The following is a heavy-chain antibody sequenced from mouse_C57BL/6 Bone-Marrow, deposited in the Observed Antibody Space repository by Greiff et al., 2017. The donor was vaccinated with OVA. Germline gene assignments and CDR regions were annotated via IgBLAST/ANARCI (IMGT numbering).Heavy chain of an antibody. J-gene: IGHJ3*01. CDR1: GYTFTGYW. V-gene: IGHV1-9*01. D-gene: IGHD2-3*01. Sequence: QVQLKQSGAELMKPGASVKLSCKATGYTFTGYWIEWVKQRPGHGLEWIGEILPGRGSTNYNEKFKGKATFTADTSSNTAYMQLSSLTTEDSAIYYCAIYDGYYRGFAYWGQGTLVTVSA. CDR2: ILPGRGST. CDR3: AIYDGYYRGFAY.